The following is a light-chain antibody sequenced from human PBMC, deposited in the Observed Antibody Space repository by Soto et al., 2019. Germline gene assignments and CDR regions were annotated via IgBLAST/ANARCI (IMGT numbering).Light chain of an antibody. CDR3: QQYGSAPFT. CDR1: QSVSSNF. CDR2: GAS. V-gene: IGKV3-20*01. Sequence: EIVLTQSPGTMSVSPGERVTLSRRASQSVSSNFLAWHQQKPGQAPRLLIYGASSRAGGIPDRFRGSGSGTDFTITIYSLEPEDFAVYYCQQYGSAPFTFGPGTKVDVK. J-gene: IGKJ3*01.